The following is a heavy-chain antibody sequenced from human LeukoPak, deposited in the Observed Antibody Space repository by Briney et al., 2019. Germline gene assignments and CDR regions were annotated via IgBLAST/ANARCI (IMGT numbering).Heavy chain of an antibody. V-gene: IGHV3-48*04. CDR3: ARDFWSGY. CDR1: GITFSSYS. J-gene: IGHJ4*02. Sequence: GGSLRLSCGASGITFSSYSMNWVRQAPGKGLEWVSYISSSGSTKYYADSVKGRFTISRDNAKNSLYLQMNSLRAEDTAVYYCARDFWSGYWGQGTLVTVSS. CDR2: ISSSGSTK. D-gene: IGHD3-3*01.